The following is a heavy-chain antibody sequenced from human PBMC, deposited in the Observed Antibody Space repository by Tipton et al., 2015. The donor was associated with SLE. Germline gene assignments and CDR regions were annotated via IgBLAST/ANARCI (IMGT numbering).Heavy chain of an antibody. CDR2: ISSSRSTI. Sequence: GSLRLSCAASGFTFSSYSMNWVRQAPGKGLEWVSYISSSRSTIYYADSVKGRFTISRDNAKNSLYLQMNSLRAEDTAVYYCARDRREWLTPYYFDYWGQGTLVTVSS. CDR3: ARDRREWLTPYYFDY. D-gene: IGHD3-3*01. CDR1: GFTFSSYS. V-gene: IGHV3-48*04. J-gene: IGHJ4*02.